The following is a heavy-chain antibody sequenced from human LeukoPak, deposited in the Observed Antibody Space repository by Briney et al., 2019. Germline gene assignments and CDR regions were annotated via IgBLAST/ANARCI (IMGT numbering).Heavy chain of an antibody. CDR2: IYSGGYT. V-gene: IGHV3-53*01. CDR3: ARIWGDYGSGSSNDY. D-gene: IGHD3-10*01. Sequence: GGSLRLSCAASGFTVSSNYMSWVRQAPWKGLEWVSIIYSGGYTYYADPVMGRFTISRDNSQNTLYLQMNSLRAEDTAMYYCARIWGDYGSGSSNDYWGQGTLVTVSS. J-gene: IGHJ4*02. CDR1: GFTVSSNY.